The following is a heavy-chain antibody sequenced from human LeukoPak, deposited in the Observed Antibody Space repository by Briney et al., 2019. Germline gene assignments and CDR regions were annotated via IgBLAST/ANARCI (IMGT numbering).Heavy chain of an antibody. CDR1: GFTFSSYA. J-gene: IGHJ4*02. Sequence: PGGSLRLSCAASGFTFSSYAMHWVRQAPGKGLEWVAVISYDGSNKYYADSVKGRFTISRDNSKNTLYLQMNSLRAEDTAVYYCARDEPDCSSSCPGDWGQGTLVTVSS. D-gene: IGHD6-13*01. CDR3: ARDEPDCSSSCPGD. CDR2: ISYDGSNK. V-gene: IGHV3-30*04.